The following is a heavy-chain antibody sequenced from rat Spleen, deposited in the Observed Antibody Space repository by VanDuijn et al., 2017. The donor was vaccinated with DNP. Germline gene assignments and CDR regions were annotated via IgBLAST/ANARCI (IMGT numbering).Heavy chain of an antibody. CDR3: ATHSDGTRD. CDR2: ISPSGGST. Sequence: EVQLVESGGGLVQPGRSLKLSCAASGFTFSDYNMAWVRQAPKKGLEWVASISPSGGSTYYRDSVKGRFTISRDNAKSTLYLQMDSLRSEDTATYYCATHSDGTRDWGQGTLVTVSS. J-gene: IGHJ3*01. V-gene: IGHV5-25*01. CDR1: GFTFSDYN. D-gene: IGHD1-5*01.